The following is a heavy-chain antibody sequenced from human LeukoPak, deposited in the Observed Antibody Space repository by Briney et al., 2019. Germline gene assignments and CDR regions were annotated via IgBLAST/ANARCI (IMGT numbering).Heavy chain of an antibody. J-gene: IGHJ4*02. CDR2: IRYDGINK. CDR1: GFIFSSYG. CDR3: SREYYYDSSGYYPIDY. Sequence: GGSLRLSCAASGFIFSSYGMLWVRQAPGKGLEWVAFIRYDGINKYYADSVKGRFTVSRDNSKNTLYLQMNSLRAEDTAVYYCSREYYYDSSGYYPIDYWGQGTLVTVSS. D-gene: IGHD3-22*01. V-gene: IGHV3-30*02.